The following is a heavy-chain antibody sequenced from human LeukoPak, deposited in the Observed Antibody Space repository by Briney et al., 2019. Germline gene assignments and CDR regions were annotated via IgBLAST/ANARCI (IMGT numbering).Heavy chain of an antibody. J-gene: IGHJ4*02. V-gene: IGHV3-21*01. D-gene: IGHD6-19*01. CDR3: AREYSSGGIDY. CDR1: GFTFSSYS. CDR2: ISSSSSYI. Sequence: GGSLRLSCAASGFTFSSYSMNWVRQAPGKGLEWVSSISSSSSYIYYADSVKGRFTISRDNAKNSLYLQMNSLRAEDTVVYYCAREYSSGGIDYWGQGTLVTVSS.